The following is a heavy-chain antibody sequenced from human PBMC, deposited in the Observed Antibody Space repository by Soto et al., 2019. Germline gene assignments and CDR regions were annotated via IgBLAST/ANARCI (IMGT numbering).Heavy chain of an antibody. CDR1: GFTFSSYG. J-gene: IGHJ4*02. CDR3: AKDRDYSGYSYGN. D-gene: IGHD5-18*01. V-gene: IGHV3-30*18. Sequence: QVQLVESGGGVVQPGRSLRLSCAASGFTFSSYGMHWVRQAPGKGLEWVAVISYDGSNKYSADSVKGRFTISRDNSKNTLYLQMNSLRAEDTAVYYCAKDRDYSGYSYGNWGQGTLVTVSS. CDR2: ISYDGSNK.